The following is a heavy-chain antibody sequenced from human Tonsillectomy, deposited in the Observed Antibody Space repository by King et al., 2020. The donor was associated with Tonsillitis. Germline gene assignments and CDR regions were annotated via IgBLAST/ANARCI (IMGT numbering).Heavy chain of an antibody. J-gene: IGHJ3*01. V-gene: IGHV3-23*04. CDR1: GFTFSSHA. CDR2: ISGSGSRT. D-gene: IGHD5/OR15-5a*01. CDR3: AKEWGVYDSAYS. Sequence: VQLVESGGGLVQPGGSLRLSCAASGFTFSSHAMTWVRQAPGKGLEWVSAISGSGSRTYYADSVKGRFTISRDNSKNTLFLQMISLRVEDTAVYYCAKEWGVYDSAYSWGQGTMVTVSS.